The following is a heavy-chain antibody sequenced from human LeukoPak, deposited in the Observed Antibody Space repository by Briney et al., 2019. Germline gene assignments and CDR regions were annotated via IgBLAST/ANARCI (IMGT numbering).Heavy chain of an antibody. CDR2: IYHSGST. Sequence: SETLSLTCTVSGYSISSGYYWGWIRQPPGKGLEWIGSIYHSGSTYYNPSLKSRVTISVDTSKNQFSLKLSSVTAADTAVYYCRAFDDLLPDYWGQGNLVTVSS. CDR1: GYSISSGYY. D-gene: IGHD3-9*01. V-gene: IGHV4-38-2*02. J-gene: IGHJ4*02. CDR3: RAFDDLLPDY.